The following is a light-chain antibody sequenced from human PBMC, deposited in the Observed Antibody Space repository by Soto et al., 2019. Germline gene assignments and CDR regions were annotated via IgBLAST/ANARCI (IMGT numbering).Light chain of an antibody. V-gene: IGLV3-9*01. Sequence: SYELTQPLSVSVALGQTARITCGGNNIGSKNVHWYQQKPGQAPVLVIYRDSNRPSGIPERFSGSNSGNTATLTISRAQAGDEADYYCQLWDSSTVFGTGTKLTVL. CDR2: RDS. CDR1: NIGSKN. CDR3: QLWDSSTV. J-gene: IGLJ1*01.